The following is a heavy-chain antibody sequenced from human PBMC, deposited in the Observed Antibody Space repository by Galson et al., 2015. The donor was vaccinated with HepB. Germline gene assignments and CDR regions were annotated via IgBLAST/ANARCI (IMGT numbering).Heavy chain of an antibody. CDR1: GGSISSYY. CDR2: IYYSGST. J-gene: IGHJ4*02. Sequence: LSLTCTVSGGSISSYYWSWIRQPPGKGLEWIGYIYYSGSTNYSPSLKSRVTISVDTSKNQFSLKLSSVTAADTAVYYCARKGSGWYSGLDYWGQGTLVTVSS. V-gene: IGHV4-59*01. D-gene: IGHD6-19*01. CDR3: ARKGSGWYSGLDY.